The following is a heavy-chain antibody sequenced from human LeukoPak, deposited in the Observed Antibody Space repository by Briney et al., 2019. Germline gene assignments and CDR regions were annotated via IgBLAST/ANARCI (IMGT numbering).Heavy chain of an antibody. J-gene: IGHJ4*02. D-gene: IGHD6-19*01. V-gene: IGHV5-51*01. CDR3: ASINGYSSGWPYFDY. CDR1: GYSFTSYW. CDR2: IYPGDSDT. Sequence: GESLKISCKGSGYSFTSYWIGWVRQMPGKGLEWMGIIYPGDSDTRYSPSFQGQVAISADKSISTAYLQWSSLKASDTAMYYCASINGYSSGWPYFDYWGQGTLVTVSS.